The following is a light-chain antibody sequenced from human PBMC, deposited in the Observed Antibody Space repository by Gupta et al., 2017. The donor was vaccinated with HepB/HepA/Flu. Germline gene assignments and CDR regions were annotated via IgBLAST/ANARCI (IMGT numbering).Light chain of an antibody. J-gene: IGKJ4*01. V-gene: IGKV1-39*01. CDR3: QQTYSSPVT. Sequence: IQMTQSPSSLSAFVGDRVTFTCRASQNINSSLNWYQQKPGEVPKLLIYAASSLQSGVPSRFSGSRSVTDFILTIRSLQPEDLASYYCQQTYSSPVTFGGGTKVEIK. CDR1: QNINSS. CDR2: AAS.